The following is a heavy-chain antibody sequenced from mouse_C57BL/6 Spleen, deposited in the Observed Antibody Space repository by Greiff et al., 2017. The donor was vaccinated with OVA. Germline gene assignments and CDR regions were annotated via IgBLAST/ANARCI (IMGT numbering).Heavy chain of an antibody. CDR1: GYTFTSYW. Sequence: VKLQQPGAELVMPGASVKLSCKASGYTFTSYWMHWVKQRPGQGLEWIGEIDPSDSYTNYNQKFKGKSTLTVDKSSSTAYMQLSSLTSEDSAVYYCAIYDGYRGWFAYWGQGTLVTVSA. CDR2: IDPSDSYT. J-gene: IGHJ3*01. V-gene: IGHV1-69*01. D-gene: IGHD2-3*01. CDR3: AIYDGYRGWFAY.